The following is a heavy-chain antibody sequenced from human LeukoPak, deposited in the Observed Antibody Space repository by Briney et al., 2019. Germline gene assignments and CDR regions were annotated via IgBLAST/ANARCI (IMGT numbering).Heavy chain of an antibody. CDR2: ISGSGGST. J-gene: IGHJ6*02. Sequence: GGSLRLSCAASGFTFSSYAMSWVRQAPGKGLEWVSAISGSGGSTYYAESVRGRFTISRESSKNTLYLQMNSLRAEDTAVFYCARNDPGNFGMDVWGQGTTVIVSS. D-gene: IGHD1-7*01. CDR3: ARNDPGNFGMDV. CDR1: GFTFSSYA. V-gene: IGHV3-23*01.